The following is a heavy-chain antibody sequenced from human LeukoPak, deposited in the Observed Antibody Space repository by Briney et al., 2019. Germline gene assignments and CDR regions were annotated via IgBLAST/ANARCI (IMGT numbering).Heavy chain of an antibody. V-gene: IGHV3-74*01. CDR3: SYNHYDH. J-gene: IGHJ4*02. Sequence: GGSLRLSCAAFGFTSSSFWMEWVRQAPGKGLEWVSRIKGDGSYTTYADSVKGRFTISRDNAKNTLYLQMNSLGVEDTAVYYCSYNHYDHWGPGTLVTVSS. D-gene: IGHD1-1*01. CDR2: IKGDGSYT. CDR1: GFTSSSFW.